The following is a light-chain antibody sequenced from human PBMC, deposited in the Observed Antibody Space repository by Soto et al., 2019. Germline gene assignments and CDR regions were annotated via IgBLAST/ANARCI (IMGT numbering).Light chain of an antibody. CDR1: QSVGSRY. J-gene: IGKJ4*01. CDR2: DAS. V-gene: IGKV3-20*01. Sequence: EIVLTQSPGTLSLSPGERATLSCRASQSVGSRYLAWYQQKPGQAPRLLIYDASSRATGIPDRFSGSGSGTDFTLTINRLEPEDFAVYYCQQYGSSPLTFGGGTKVEIK. CDR3: QQYGSSPLT.